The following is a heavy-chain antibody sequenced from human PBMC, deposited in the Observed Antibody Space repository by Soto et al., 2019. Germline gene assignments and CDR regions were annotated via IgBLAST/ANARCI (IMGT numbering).Heavy chain of an antibody. CDR1: GFTFSSYA. V-gene: IGHV3-23*01. CDR3: AKVKSSGWHAWGLKAFDI. CDR2: ISGSGGST. J-gene: IGHJ3*02. Sequence: GGSLRLSCAASGFTFSSYAMSWVRQAPGKGLEWVSAISGSGGSTYYADSVKGRFTISRDNSKNTLYLQMNSLRAEDTAVYYCAKVKSSGWHAWGLKAFDIWGQGTMVTVSS. D-gene: IGHD6-19*01.